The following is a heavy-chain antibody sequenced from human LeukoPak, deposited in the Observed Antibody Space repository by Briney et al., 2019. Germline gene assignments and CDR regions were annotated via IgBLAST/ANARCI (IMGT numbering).Heavy chain of an antibody. J-gene: IGHJ4*02. CDR2: ISGNGAVI. D-gene: IGHD1-1*01. CDR1: GFTFSDNY. V-gene: IGHV3-11*04. CDR3: ARDPRTVRI. Sequence: GGSLRLSCAASGFTFSDNYMTWVRQAPGKGLEWLSYISGNGAVIQYADSVKGRFTISRDNAKNLLYLQMDSLRVEDTAIYYCARDPRTVRIWGQGTLVTVSS.